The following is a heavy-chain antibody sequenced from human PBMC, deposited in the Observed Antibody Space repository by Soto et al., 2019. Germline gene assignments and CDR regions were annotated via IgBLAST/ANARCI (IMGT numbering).Heavy chain of an antibody. Sequence: EVQLVESGGGLVKPGGSLRLSCAASGFTFSSYSMNWVRQAPGKGLEWVSSISSSSSYIYYADSVKGRFTISRDNAKKSLYLQMNSLRAEDTAVYYCARDQVAGTRYFDLWGRGTLVTVSS. V-gene: IGHV3-21*01. CDR3: ARDQVAGTRYFDL. CDR2: ISSSSSYI. CDR1: GFTFSSYS. D-gene: IGHD6-19*01. J-gene: IGHJ2*01.